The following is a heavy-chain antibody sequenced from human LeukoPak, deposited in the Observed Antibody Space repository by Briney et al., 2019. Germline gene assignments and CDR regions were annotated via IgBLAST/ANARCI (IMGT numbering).Heavy chain of an antibody. J-gene: IGHJ4*02. CDR2: IYYSGST. Sequence: PSETLSLTCTVSGGSISSYYWSWIRQPPGKGLEWIGYIYYSGSTNYNPSLKSRVTMSVDTSKNQFSLKLSSVTAADTAVYYCARVVAAPYYFDYWGQGTLVTVSS. V-gene: IGHV4-59*01. D-gene: IGHD2-15*01. CDR1: GGSISSYY. CDR3: ARVVAAPYYFDY.